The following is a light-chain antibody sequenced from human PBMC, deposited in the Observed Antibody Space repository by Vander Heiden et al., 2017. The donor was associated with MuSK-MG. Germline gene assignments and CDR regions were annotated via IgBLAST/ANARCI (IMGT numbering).Light chain of an antibody. CDR3: QQYGSSPFT. J-gene: IGKJ3*01. CDR1: QSISSSF. Sequence: ENVLPQFPGTLSLSPGVRATLSCWASQSISSSFLAWYQLKPGQAPRLLIYGASRRAAGIPDRFSGSGSGTHFTLTIRRLQPDDFAVYYCQQYGSSPFTFGPGTTVRI. CDR2: GAS. V-gene: IGKV3-20*01.